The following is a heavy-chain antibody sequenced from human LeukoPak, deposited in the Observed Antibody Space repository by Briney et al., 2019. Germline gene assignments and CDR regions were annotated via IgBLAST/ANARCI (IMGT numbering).Heavy chain of an antibody. V-gene: IGHV3-21*04. J-gene: IGHJ4*02. Sequence: PGGSLRLSCAASGFTFSSYNMNWVRQAPGKGLDWVSSISPTSSYTSYTDSVKGRFTISRDNSKNTLYLQMNSLRAEDTAVYYCAKERPMIVVVITPFFDYWGQGTLVTVSS. D-gene: IGHD3-22*01. CDR2: ISPTSSYT. CDR3: AKERPMIVVVITPFFDY. CDR1: GFTFSSYN.